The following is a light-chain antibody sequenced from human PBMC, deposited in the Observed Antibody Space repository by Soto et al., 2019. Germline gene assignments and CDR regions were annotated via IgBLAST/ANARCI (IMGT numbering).Light chain of an antibody. J-gene: IGKJ1*01. V-gene: IGKV3-20*01. CDR2: XXX. CDR3: QQYGASPRT. CDR1: QSVSSSY. Sequence: EIVLTQSPGTLSLSPGERATLSCRASQSVSSSYLAWYQQKPGQXXXXXXXXXXSRATGIPDRFSGSGSGTDFTLAISRLEPEDFAVYYCQQYGASPRTFGQGTKVDIK.